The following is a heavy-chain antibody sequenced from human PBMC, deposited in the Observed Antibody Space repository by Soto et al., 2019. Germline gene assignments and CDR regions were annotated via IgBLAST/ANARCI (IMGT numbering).Heavy chain of an antibody. J-gene: IGHJ4*02. CDR3: TTGSSSGPTGY. CDR2: IKSKTDGGTT. D-gene: IGHD3-22*01. CDR1: GFTFSNAW. V-gene: IGHV3-15*01. Sequence: GGCMGLSCAAYGFTFSNAWISWFRQDQGKGLEWVGRIKSKTDGGTTDYAAPVKGRFTISRDDSKNTLYLQMNSLKTEDTAVYYCTTGSSSGPTGYWGQGTLVTVSS.